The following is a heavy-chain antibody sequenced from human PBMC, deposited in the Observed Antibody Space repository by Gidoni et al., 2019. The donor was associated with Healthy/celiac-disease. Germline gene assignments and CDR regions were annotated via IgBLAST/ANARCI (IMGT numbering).Heavy chain of an antibody. CDR2: IYYSGST. J-gene: IGHJ4*02. Sequence: QLQLQESGPGLVKPSETLSLTCTVSGGSISSSSYYWGWIRQPPGKGLEWIGSIYYSGSTYYNPSLKIRVTISVDTSKNQFSLKLSSVTAADTAVYYCARRGDYDSSGYYPSDYWGQGTLVTVSS. CDR3: ARRGDYDSSGYYPSDY. V-gene: IGHV4-39*01. CDR1: GGSISSSSYY. D-gene: IGHD3-22*01.